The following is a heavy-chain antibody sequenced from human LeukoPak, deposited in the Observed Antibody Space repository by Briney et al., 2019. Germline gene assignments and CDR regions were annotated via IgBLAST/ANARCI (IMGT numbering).Heavy chain of an antibody. Sequence: PGGSLRLSCVGSGFAFNTYTITWVRQAPGKGLEWVSSITSTSAYRQYADSVKGRFTISRDNAKNSLYLQMNSLGAEDTAMYHCARVTAGATTLNYYYYSMDVWGKGTTVTVSS. J-gene: IGHJ6*03. V-gene: IGHV3-21*01. CDR2: ITSTSAYR. CDR3: ARVTAGATTLNYYYYSMDV. CDR1: GFAFNTYT. D-gene: IGHD1-26*01.